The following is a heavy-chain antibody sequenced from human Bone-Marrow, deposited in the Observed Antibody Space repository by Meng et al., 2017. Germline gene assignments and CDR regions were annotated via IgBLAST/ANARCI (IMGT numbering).Heavy chain of an antibody. CDR1: GFTFSSYW. Sequence: EVHLVESGGGLLQPGGSLRLSCAASGFTFSSYWMHWVRQAPGKGLVWFSRINSDGSSTSYADSVKGRFTISRDNAKNTLYLQMNSLRAEDTAVYYCASSPLLSYNYWGQGTLVTVSS. V-gene: IGHV3-74*01. J-gene: IGHJ4*02. CDR2: INSDGSST. CDR3: ASSPLLSYNY. D-gene: IGHD1-26*01.